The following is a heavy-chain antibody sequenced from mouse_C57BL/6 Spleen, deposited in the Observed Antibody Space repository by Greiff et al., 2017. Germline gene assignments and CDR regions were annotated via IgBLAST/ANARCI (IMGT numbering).Heavy chain of an antibody. V-gene: IGHV1-61*01. J-gene: IGHJ2*01. CDR2: IYPSDSET. CDR3: ARYGSSSGDY. Sequence: QVQLQQPGAELVRPGSSVKLSCKASGYTFTSYWMDWVKQRPGQGLEWIGNIYPSDSETHYNQKFKDKATLTVDKSSSTAYMQLSSRTSEDSAVYYCARYGSSSGDYWGQGTTLTVSS. CDR1: GYTFTSYW. D-gene: IGHD1-1*01.